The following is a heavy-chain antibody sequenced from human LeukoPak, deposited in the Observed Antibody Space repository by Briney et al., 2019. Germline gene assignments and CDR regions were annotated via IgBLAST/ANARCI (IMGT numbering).Heavy chain of an antibody. CDR2: IYYSGST. Sequence: LVKPSETLSLTCTVSGGSISSSSYYWGXXXXXXXXXXXXXXXIYYSGSTYYNPSLKSRVTISVDTSKNQFSLKLSSVTAADTAVYYCARGLDTAMVEQYYFDYWGQGALVTVSS. V-gene: IGHV4-39*01. CDR1: GGSISSSSYY. J-gene: IGHJ4*02. CDR3: ARGLDTAMVEQYYFDY. D-gene: IGHD5-18*01.